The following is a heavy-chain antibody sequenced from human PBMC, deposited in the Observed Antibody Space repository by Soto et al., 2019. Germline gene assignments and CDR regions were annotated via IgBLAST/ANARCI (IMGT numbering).Heavy chain of an antibody. CDR1: GFSFSNYA. J-gene: IGHJ4*02. CDR2: IRGSGGTT. V-gene: IGHV3-23*01. Sequence: EVQLLESGGGLVQPGGSLRLSCVASGFSFSNYAMSWVRQAPGKGLKWLSSIRGSGGTTSYADSVKGRFTISRDNSKNTRYLQMSSLTAEDTAVYYWAPIGGWGGGGGVDYWGQGTLVTVSS. D-gene: IGHD3-10*01. CDR3: APIGGWGGGGGVDY.